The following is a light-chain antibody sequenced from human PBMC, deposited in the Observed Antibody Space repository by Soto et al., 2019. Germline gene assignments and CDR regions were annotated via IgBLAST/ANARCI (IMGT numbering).Light chain of an antibody. CDR3: QYYGSSPWT. J-gene: IGKJ1*01. V-gene: IGKV3-20*01. CDR2: GAS. CDR1: QSVSSSY. Sequence: EIVLTQSPGTLSLSPGERVTLSCRASQSVSSSYLAWYQQKPGQAPRLLIYGASSRATGIPDRFSGSGSGTDFTLTISRLEPEDFAVYYCQYYGSSPWTFGQGTKVEIK.